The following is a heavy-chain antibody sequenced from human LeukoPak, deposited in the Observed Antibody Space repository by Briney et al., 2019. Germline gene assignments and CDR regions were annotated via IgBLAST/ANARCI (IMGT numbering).Heavy chain of an antibody. CDR2: IQHDGTKT. Sequence: GGSLRLSCAASGFTFSSSGMHWVRQAPGRGLEWVAFIQHDGTKTYYADSVKGRFTISRDSSENTLYLQMNILRTDDTAVYYCAKGALLPLGEVSTNWGQGTLVTVSS. CDR3: AKGALLPLGEVSTN. J-gene: IGHJ4*02. V-gene: IGHV3-30*02. D-gene: IGHD3-16*02. CDR1: GFTFSSSG.